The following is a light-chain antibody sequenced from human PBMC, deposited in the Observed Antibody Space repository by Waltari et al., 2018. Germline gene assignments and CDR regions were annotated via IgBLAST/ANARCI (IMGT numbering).Light chain of an antibody. CDR3: FSYAGSNIYV. J-gene: IGLJ1*01. CDR2: EDN. CDR1: SRGVGRYNI. Sequence: QSALTQPASVSGSPGQSITISCAGTSRGVGRYNIVSWYQQHPGRAPKLIIYEDNKRPSGVSSRFSGSKSGNTASLTISGLQTEDEAEYYCFSYAGSNIYVFASGTKVTVL. V-gene: IGLV2-23*01.